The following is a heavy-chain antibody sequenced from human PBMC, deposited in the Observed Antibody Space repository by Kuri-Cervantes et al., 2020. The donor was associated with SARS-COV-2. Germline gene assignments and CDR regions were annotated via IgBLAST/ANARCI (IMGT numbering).Heavy chain of an antibody. CDR3: ARWGDILIGYERGTDY. CDR2: INPNSGGT. J-gene: IGHJ4*02. Sequence: ASVKVSCKASGYTFTGYYMHWVRQAPGQGLEWMGWINPNSGGTNYAQKFQGRVTMTTDTSTSTAYMELRSLRSDDTAVYYCARWGDILIGYERGTDYWGQGTLVTVSS. V-gene: IGHV1-2*02. CDR1: GYTFTGYY. D-gene: IGHD3-9*01.